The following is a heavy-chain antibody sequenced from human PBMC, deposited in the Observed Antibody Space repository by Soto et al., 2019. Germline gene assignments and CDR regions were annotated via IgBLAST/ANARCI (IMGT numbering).Heavy chain of an antibody. CDR3: ARAGWNYGYGGYLSYYYGMDV. Sequence: SETLSLTCAVYGGSFSGYYWSWIRQPPGKGLEWIGEINHSGSTNYNPSLKSRVTISVDTSKNQFSLKLSSVTAADTAVYYCARAGWNYGYGGYLSYYYGMDVWGRGTTVTVS. V-gene: IGHV4-34*01. CDR2: INHSGST. J-gene: IGHJ6*02. D-gene: IGHD1-7*01. CDR1: GGSFSGYY.